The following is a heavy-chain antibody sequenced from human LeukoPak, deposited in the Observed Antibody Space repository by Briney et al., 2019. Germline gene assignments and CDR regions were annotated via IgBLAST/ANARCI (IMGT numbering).Heavy chain of an antibody. CDR3: ARIPYSGTWYWFDP. CDR2: IKQNASKT. CDR1: GFIFNNYW. Sequence: GGSLRLSCATSGFIFNNYWMSWVRQAPGKGLEWVANIKQNASKTFYAASVKGRFTISRDDAENSLYLQMNSLRAEDTAVYYCARIPYSGTWYWFDPWGQGTLVTVSS. J-gene: IGHJ5*02. D-gene: IGHD5-12*01. V-gene: IGHV3-7*03.